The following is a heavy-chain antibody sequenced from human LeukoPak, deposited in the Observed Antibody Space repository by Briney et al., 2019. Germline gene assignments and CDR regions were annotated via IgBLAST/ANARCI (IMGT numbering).Heavy chain of an antibody. Sequence: GGSLRLSCAASGFTVSSNYMSWVRQAPGKGLEWVAVISYDGSNKYYADSVEGRFTISRDNSKNTLYLQMNSLRAEDTAVYYCAKEGSITMIVVGHPGDAFDIWGQGTMVTVSS. CDR3: AKEGSITMIVVGHPGDAFDI. CDR1: GFTVSSNY. J-gene: IGHJ3*02. CDR2: ISYDGSNK. D-gene: IGHD3-22*01. V-gene: IGHV3-30*18.